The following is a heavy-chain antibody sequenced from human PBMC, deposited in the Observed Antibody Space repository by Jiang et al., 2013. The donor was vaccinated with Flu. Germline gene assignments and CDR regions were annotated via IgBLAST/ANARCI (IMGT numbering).Heavy chain of an antibody. CDR2: INTNTGNP. CDR1: GYTFTSYA. J-gene: IGHJ6*02. CDR3: ARGMWLVRNYYYGMDV. Sequence: QSGSELKRPGASVKVSCKASGYTFTSYAMNWVRQAPGQGLEWMGWINTNTGNPTYAQGFTGRFVFSLDTSVSTAYLQISSLKAEDTAVYYCARGMWLVRNYYYGMDVWGQGTTVTVSS. V-gene: IGHV7-4-1*02. D-gene: IGHD6-19*01.